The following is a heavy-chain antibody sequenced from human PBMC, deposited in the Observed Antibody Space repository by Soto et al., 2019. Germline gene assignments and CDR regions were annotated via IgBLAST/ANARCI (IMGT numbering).Heavy chain of an antibody. J-gene: IGHJ4*02. V-gene: IGHV4-61*08. D-gene: IGHD3-10*02. CDR3: ARYVSWGYFDY. Sequence: QVQLQESGPGLMKPSETLSLTCSVSGGSVNSGGFYWSWIRQPPGKGLELIGHIYFSGSTNHDPSLNRRVTIALDTSRSRFSLQLSSVTAADTAVYYCARYVSWGYFDYWGQGSLVTVSS. CDR2: IYFSGST. CDR1: GGSVNSGGFY.